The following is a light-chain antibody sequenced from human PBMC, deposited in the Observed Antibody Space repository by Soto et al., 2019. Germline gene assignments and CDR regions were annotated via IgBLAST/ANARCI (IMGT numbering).Light chain of an antibody. CDR2: AAS. J-gene: IGKJ4*01. CDR3: PHPNNLPLT. Sequence: DIQMTQSPSSVSASVGDRVTITCRANQGITSWLAWYQQKPGKAPKLLIYAASILQSGGPSRFSVSASGTNFTITISSHQSEDIITYYCPHPNNLPLTFGGGTKVEIQ. CDR1: QGITSW. V-gene: IGKV1D-12*01.